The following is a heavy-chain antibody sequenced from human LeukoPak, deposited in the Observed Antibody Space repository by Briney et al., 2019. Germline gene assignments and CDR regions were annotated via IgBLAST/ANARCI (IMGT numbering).Heavy chain of an antibody. Sequence: GGSLRLSCAASGFTFSSYWMHWVRQAPGKGLVWVSRINGDGSSTSYADSVKGRFTISRDNAKNALYLQMNSLRAEDTAVYYCARDTGYSSSLWGQGALVTVSS. CDR2: INGDGSST. D-gene: IGHD6-13*01. CDR1: GFTFSSYW. V-gene: IGHV3-74*01. CDR3: ARDTGYSSSL. J-gene: IGHJ4*02.